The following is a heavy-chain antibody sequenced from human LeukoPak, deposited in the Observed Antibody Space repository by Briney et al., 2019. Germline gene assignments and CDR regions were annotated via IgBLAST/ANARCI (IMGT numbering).Heavy chain of an antibody. J-gene: IGHJ6*02. CDR1: GFTFSSYA. V-gene: IGHV3-23*01. CDR2: ISGSGVSGRGGRT. Sequence: GWSLSLSCAASGFTFSSYAMNWVRPAPWKGLEGVSSISGSGVSGRGGRTFYAGSVKRRLTISRDNSKNTIELQMSSLRADDTDIHYCAKVVAVGEGYYYYGMDLWGQGTRVTVS. CDR3: AKVVAVGEGYYYYGMDL. D-gene: IGHD6-19*01.